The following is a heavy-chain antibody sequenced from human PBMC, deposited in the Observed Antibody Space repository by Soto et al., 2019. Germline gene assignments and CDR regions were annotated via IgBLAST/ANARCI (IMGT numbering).Heavy chain of an antibody. D-gene: IGHD6-19*01. CDR2: ISGSGGST. CDR1: GFTFSSYA. V-gene: IGHV3-23*01. Sequence: GGSLRLSCAASGFTFSSYAMSWVRQAPGKGLEWVSAISGSGGSTYYADSVKGRFTISRDNSKNTLYLQMNSLRAEDTAVYCCAKDLYSSGWYNWFDPWGQGTLVTVSS. J-gene: IGHJ5*02. CDR3: AKDLYSSGWYNWFDP.